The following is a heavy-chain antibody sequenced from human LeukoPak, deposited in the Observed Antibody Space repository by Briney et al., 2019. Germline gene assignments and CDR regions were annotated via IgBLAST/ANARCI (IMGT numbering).Heavy chain of an antibody. J-gene: IGHJ4*02. Sequence: GGSPRLSCAASGFTVSSNYMSWVRQAPGKGLEWVSVIYSGGSTYYADSVKGRFTISRDNSKNTLYLQMNSLRAEDTAVYYCAREGEYYYDSSGYTNYFDYWGQGTLVTVSS. CDR2: IYSGGST. CDR3: AREGEYYYDSSGYTNYFDY. CDR1: GFTVSSNY. D-gene: IGHD3-22*01. V-gene: IGHV3-66*01.